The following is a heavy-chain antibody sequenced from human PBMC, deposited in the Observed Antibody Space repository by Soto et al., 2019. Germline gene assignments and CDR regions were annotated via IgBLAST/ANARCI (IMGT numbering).Heavy chain of an antibody. V-gene: IGHV3-7*05. CDR2: INPDGGAK. J-gene: IGHJ4*02. CDR1: GFSFSNYW. CDR3: AKALYNGNSDFGY. D-gene: IGHD3-16*01. Sequence: EVHLVESGGGLVQPGGSLRLSCAASGFSFSNYWMTWVRQAPGKGLEWVANINPDGGAKYYVESVKGRFSISRDNATNSLDLQMSSLRAEDTAVYYGAKALYNGNSDFGYWGQGTLVTVAS.